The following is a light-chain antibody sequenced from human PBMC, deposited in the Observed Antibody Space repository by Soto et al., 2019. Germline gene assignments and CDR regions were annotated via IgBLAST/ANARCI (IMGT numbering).Light chain of an antibody. CDR2: DGT. CDR1: DVGSYGV. J-gene: IGLJ1*01. Sequence: LTQPASVSGSPGQTITISCSDVGSYGVVSWYQQHPGKVPKLMIFDGTQRPSAVSDRFAGSKSANTASLTISGLQAEDEADYYCSLDAGRNNHVFGTGTKVTVL. CDR3: SLDAGRNNHV. V-gene: IGLV2-23*01.